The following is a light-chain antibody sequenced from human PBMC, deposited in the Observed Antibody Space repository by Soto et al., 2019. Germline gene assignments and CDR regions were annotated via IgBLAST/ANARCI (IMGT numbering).Light chain of an antibody. J-gene: IGKJ1*01. CDR3: HQYNSYRT. Sequence: DIQMTQSPSTLSASVGDRVTITCRASQSISSWLAWYQQQPGKAPKLLIYDASSLESGVPSRFSGSGSGTEFPLTIISMKPDDFATYHCHQYNSYRTFGQGTKVEIK. CDR1: QSISSW. V-gene: IGKV1-5*01. CDR2: DAS.